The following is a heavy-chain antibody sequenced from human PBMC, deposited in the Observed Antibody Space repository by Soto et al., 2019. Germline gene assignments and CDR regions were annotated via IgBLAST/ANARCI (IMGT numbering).Heavy chain of an antibody. J-gene: IGHJ4*02. CDR2: IYYSGST. Sequence: SETLSLTCTVSGGSISSGGYYWSWIRQHPGKGLEWIGYIYYSGSTYYNPSLKSRVTISVDTSKNQFSLKLSSVTAADTAVYYCARDRVEMGDGYYFDYWGQGTLVTVSS. V-gene: IGHV4-31*03. CDR3: ARDRVEMGDGYYFDY. D-gene: IGHD1-26*01. CDR1: GGSISSGGYY.